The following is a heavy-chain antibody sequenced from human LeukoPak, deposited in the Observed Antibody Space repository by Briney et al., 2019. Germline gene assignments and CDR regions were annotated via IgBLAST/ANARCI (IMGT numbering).Heavy chain of an antibody. Sequence: ASETLSLTCTVSGGSISPYYWSWIRRPPGKGLEWIGYIYYSGSTDYNPSLKGRVTISVDTSKNQFSLKLTSVTAADTAAYYCARHAQFQLFRGYYFYMDVWGKGTTVTVSS. D-gene: IGHD2-2*01. CDR2: IYYSGST. CDR3: ARHAQFQLFRGYYFYMDV. J-gene: IGHJ6*03. CDR1: GGSISPYY. V-gene: IGHV4-59*08.